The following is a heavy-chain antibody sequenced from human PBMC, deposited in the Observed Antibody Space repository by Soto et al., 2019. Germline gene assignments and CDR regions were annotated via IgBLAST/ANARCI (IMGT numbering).Heavy chain of an antibody. CDR1: GFTFSSYW. Sequence: EVQLVESGGGLVQPGGSLRLSCAASGFTFSSYWMSWVRLAPGKGLEWVANIKQDGSEKYYVDSVKGRFTISRDNAKNSLYLQMNSLRAEDTAVYYCARGYSSSWYSYFQHWGQGTLVTVSS. D-gene: IGHD6-13*01. J-gene: IGHJ1*01. CDR2: IKQDGSEK. CDR3: ARGYSSSWYSYFQH. V-gene: IGHV3-7*04.